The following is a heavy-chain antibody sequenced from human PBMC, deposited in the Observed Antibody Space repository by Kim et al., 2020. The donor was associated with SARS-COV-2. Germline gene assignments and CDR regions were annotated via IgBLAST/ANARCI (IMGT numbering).Heavy chain of an antibody. Sequence: TSCADSVKGRFTISRDNAKNTLYLQMNSLRAEDTAVYYCARDGYPAALDYWGQGTLVTVSS. J-gene: IGHJ4*02. CDR3: ARDGYPAALDY. V-gene: IGHV3-74*01. CDR2: T. D-gene: IGHD2-2*01.